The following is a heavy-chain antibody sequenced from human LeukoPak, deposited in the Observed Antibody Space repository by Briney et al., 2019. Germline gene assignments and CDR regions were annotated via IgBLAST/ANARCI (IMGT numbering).Heavy chain of an antibody. V-gene: IGHV3-23*01. D-gene: IGHD2-2*01. CDR1: GFTFSTYA. CDR3: AKGGSPSCYSSSGY. J-gene: IGHJ4*02. Sequence: GGSLRLSCAASGFTFSTYAMSWVRQAPGKGLQWVSAICGSDGSRYYADSVKGRFTISRDNSKNTLYLQMNSLRGEDTAVYYCAKGGSPSCYSSSGYWGQGTLVTVSS. CDR2: ICGSDGSR.